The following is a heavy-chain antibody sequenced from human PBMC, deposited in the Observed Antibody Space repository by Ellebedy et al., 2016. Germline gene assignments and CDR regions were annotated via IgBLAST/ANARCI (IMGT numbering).Heavy chain of an antibody. V-gene: IGHV4-59*08. CDR2: IYYSGST. J-gene: IGHJ5*01. D-gene: IGHD3-10*01. CDR1: GGSISAYY. CDR3: ARNNYTSGT. Sequence: SGTLSLTCTVSGGSISAYYWSWIRQPPGKGPEWIGYIYYSGSTVHNPSLKSRLTMSIDTSKNQFSLQLTSVTAADTAVYYCARNNYTSGTWGQGTLVTVSS.